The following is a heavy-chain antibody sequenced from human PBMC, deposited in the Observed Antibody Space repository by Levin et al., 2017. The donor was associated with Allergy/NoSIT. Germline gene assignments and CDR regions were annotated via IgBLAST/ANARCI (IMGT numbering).Heavy chain of an antibody. Sequence: GESLKISCAASGFTFSTYNMNWVRQAPGKGLEWISSINSGSRYIYYADSVRGRFTISRDNAKNSLYLQMDSLRAEDTAVYYCARESSGGYSDSGGMDVWGQGTTVTVSS. D-gene: IGHD6-19*01. CDR1: GFTFSTYN. CDR3: ARESSGGYSDSGGMDV. CDR2: INSGSRYI. J-gene: IGHJ6*02. V-gene: IGHV3-21*01.